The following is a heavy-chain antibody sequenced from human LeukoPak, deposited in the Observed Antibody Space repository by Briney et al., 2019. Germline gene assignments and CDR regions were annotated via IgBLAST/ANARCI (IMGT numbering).Heavy chain of an antibody. V-gene: IGHV3-7*01. CDR2: IKQDGSDK. CDR3: ARLRFWRGYFDY. Sequence: SCKASGYTFTSYGISWARQAPGKGLEWVANIKQDGSDKYYVDSVKGRFTISRDNARNSLYLQMNSLRAEDTAVYYCARLRFWRGYFDYWGQGTLATVSS. CDR1: GYTFTSYG. J-gene: IGHJ4*02. D-gene: IGHD3-3*01.